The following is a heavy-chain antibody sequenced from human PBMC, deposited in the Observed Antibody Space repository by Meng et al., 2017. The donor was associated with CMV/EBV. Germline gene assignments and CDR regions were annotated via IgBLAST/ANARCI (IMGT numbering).Heavy chain of an antibody. J-gene: IGHJ6*02. V-gene: IGHV3-48*04. CDR1: GFTFSSYS. D-gene: IGHD1-26*01. CDR3: ARDFRVVGATYYYYYGMDV. Sequence: GESVKISCAASGFTFSSYSMNWVRQAPGKGLEWVSYISSSSTIYYADSVKGRFTISRDNAKNSLYLQMNSLRAEDTAVYYCARDFRVVGATYYYYYGMDVWGQGTTVTVSS. CDR2: ISSSSTI.